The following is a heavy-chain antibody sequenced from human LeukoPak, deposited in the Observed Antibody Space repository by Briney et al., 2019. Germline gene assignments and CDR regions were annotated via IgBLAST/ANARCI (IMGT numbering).Heavy chain of an antibody. CDR1: GFTFSSYS. Sequence: GGSLRLSCAASGFTFSSYSMNWVRQAPGKGLEWVSYISSSSSTIYYADSVKGRFTISRDNAKNSLYLQMNSLRAEDTAVYYCARERYSTIQNDGLDMWGQGTMVIVSS. CDR3: ARERYSTIQNDGLDM. V-gene: IGHV3-48*01. D-gene: IGHD6-13*01. J-gene: IGHJ3*02. CDR2: ISSSSSTI.